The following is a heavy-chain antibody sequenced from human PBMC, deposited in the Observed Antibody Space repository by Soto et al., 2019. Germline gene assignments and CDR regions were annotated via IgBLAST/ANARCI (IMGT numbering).Heavy chain of an antibody. CDR3: ARGRPLLRFLDP. CDR1: GGSISSYY. J-gene: IGHJ5*02. CDR2: IYYSGST. Sequence: RSLTCTVSGGSISSYYWSWIRQPPGKGLEWIGYIYYSGSTNYNPSLKSRVTISVDTSKNQFSLKLSSVTAADTAVYYCARGRPLLRFLDPWGQGTLVTVSS. V-gene: IGHV4-59*01. D-gene: IGHD3-3*01.